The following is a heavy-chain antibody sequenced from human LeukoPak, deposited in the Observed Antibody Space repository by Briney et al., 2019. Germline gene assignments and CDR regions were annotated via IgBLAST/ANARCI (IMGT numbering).Heavy chain of an antibody. D-gene: IGHD5-12*01. V-gene: IGHV3-7*01. CDR1: GFTFSSYW. Sequence: PGGSLRLSCAASGFTFSSYWMSWVRQAPGKGLEWVANIKQDGSEKYYVDSVKGRFTISRDSAKNSLYLQMNSLRAEDTAVYYCARDRGYSGYVGFDYWGQGTLVTVSS. CDR2: IKQDGSEK. J-gene: IGHJ4*02. CDR3: ARDRGYSGYVGFDY.